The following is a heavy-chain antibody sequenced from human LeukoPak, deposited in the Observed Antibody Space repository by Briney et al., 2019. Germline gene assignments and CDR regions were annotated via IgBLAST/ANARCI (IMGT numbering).Heavy chain of an antibody. CDR1: GFTFSNFA. Sequence: PGGSLRLSCAASGFTFSNFAMNWVRQAPGKGLEWVSTISGSGGSTYYADSVKGRFTISRDNSKNTLYLQMNSLRAEDTAVYYCAKDFWSGYYPNCWGQGTLVTVSS. CDR3: AKDFWSGYYPNC. V-gene: IGHV3-23*01. J-gene: IGHJ4*02. CDR2: ISGSGGST. D-gene: IGHD3-3*01.